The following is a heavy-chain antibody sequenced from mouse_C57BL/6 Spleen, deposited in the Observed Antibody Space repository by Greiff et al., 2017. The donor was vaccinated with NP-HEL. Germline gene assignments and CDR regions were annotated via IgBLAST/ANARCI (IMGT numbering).Heavy chain of an antibody. V-gene: IGHV2-2*01. CDR3: ARGGLLLRNAMDY. D-gene: IGHD2-3*01. CDR2: IWSGGST. Sequence: QVQLKESGPGLVQPSQSLSITCTVSGFSLTSYGVHWVRQSPGKGLEWLGVIWSGGSTDYNAAFISRLSISKDNSKSQVFFKMNSLQADDTAIYYCARGGLLLRNAMDYWGQGTSVTVSS. J-gene: IGHJ4*01. CDR1: GFSLTSYG.